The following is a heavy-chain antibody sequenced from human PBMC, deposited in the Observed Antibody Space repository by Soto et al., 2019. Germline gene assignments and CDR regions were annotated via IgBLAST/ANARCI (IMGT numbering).Heavy chain of an antibody. D-gene: IGHD2-15*01. Sequence: GGSLRLSCAASGFTFSSYGMHWVRQAPGKGLEWVAIIWYDGSNKYYAESVKGRFTISRDNSKNTLFLQMNSLRAEDTAVYYCARAPMEAATLNSYYFDYWGQGTLVTVSS. V-gene: IGHV3-33*01. J-gene: IGHJ4*02. CDR3: ARAPMEAATLNSYYFDY. CDR2: IWYDGSNK. CDR1: GFTFSSYG.